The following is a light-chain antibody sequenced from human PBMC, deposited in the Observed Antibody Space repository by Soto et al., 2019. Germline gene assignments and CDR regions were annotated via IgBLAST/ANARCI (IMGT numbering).Light chain of an antibody. CDR3: KQHGSSYT. CDR1: QSVSSSY. CDR2: GAA. J-gene: IGKJ2*01. Sequence: EIVLTQSPGTLYVSPGERATLSCRASQSVSSSYLAWYQQKPGQAPRLLMYGAASRATGFPDRFSGSVSGTEFTHTISNLEPEDFAVYYCKQHGSSYTVGQGPKPEI. V-gene: IGKV3-20*01.